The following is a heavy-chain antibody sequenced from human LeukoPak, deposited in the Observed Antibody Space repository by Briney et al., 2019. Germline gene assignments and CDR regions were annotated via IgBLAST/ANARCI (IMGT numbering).Heavy chain of an antibody. CDR2: IYTSGNT. Sequence: PSETLSLTCTVSGGSISSYYWNWIRQPPGQGLEWIGYIYTSGNTNYNPSLKRRVTISVDTSKNQFSLKLSSVTAADTAVYYCARQAGDSSGPIDYWGQGTLVTVSS. J-gene: IGHJ4*02. D-gene: IGHD3-22*01. CDR1: GGSISSYY. V-gene: IGHV4-4*09. CDR3: ARQAGDSSGPIDY.